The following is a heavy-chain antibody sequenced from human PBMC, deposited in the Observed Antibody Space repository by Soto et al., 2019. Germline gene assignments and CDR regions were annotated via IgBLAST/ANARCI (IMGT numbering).Heavy chain of an antibody. CDR1: GYTFTSYG. V-gene: IGHV1-18*01. J-gene: IGHJ3*02. D-gene: IGHD1-26*01. Sequence: QVQLVQSGAEVKKPGASVKVSCKASGYTFTSYGISWVRQAPGQGLEWMGSISAYNGNTNYAQKLQGRATMTTDTSTSTAYMERRSLRSDDTAVYYCATPRTHMSGSYRDAFDIWGQGTMVTVSS. CDR2: ISAYNGNT. CDR3: ATPRTHMSGSYRDAFDI.